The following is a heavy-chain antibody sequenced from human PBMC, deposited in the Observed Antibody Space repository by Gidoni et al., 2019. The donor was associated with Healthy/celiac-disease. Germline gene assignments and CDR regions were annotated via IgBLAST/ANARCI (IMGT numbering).Heavy chain of an antibody. CDR3: AKDLGWELLSGTDTNDAFDI. V-gene: IGHV3-9*01. CDR1: GFTFDDYA. D-gene: IGHD1-26*01. Sequence: EVQLVESGGGLVQPGRSRRLSCAASGFTFDDYAMHWVRQAPGKGLEWVSGISWNSGSIGYADSVKGRFTISRDNAKNSLYLQMNSLRAEDTALYYCAKDLGWELLSGTDTNDAFDIWGQGTMVTVSS. J-gene: IGHJ3*02. CDR2: ISWNSGSI.